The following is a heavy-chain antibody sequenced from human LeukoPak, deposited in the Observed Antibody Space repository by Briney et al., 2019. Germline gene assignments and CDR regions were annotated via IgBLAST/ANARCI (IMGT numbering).Heavy chain of an antibody. D-gene: IGHD3-9*01. CDR2: IYYSGST. J-gene: IGHJ3*02. CDR3: ARLLRYYDILTGYGYAFDI. V-gene: IGHV4-39*01. CDR1: GGSISSSSYY. Sequence: PSETLSLTCTVSGGSISSSSYYWGWIRQPPGKGLEWIGSIYYSGSTYYNPSLKSRVTISVDTSKNQFSLKLGSVTAADTAVYYCARLLRYYDILTGYGYAFDIWGQGTMVTVSS.